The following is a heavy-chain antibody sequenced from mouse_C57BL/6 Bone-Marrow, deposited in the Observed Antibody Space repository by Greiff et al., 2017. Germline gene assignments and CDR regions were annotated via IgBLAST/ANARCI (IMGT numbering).Heavy chain of an antibody. CDR2: IRLKSDNYAT. V-gene: IGHV6-3*01. CDR1: GFTFSNYW. Sequence: EVQLVESGGGLVQPGGSMKLSCVASGFTFSNYWMNWVRQSPEKGLEWVAQIRLKSDNYATHYAESVKGRFTISRDVSKRSVYLQMNNLRAEDTGIYYCTGGTTVDYFDYWGQGTTLTVSS. J-gene: IGHJ2*01. D-gene: IGHD1-1*01. CDR3: TGGTTVDYFDY.